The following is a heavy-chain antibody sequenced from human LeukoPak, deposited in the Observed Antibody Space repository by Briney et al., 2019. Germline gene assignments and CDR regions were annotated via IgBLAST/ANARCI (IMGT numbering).Heavy chain of an antibody. J-gene: IGHJ4*02. CDR1: GFTFSSYE. CDR3: ARDAGLGGGCSDY. D-gene: IGHD6-13*01. CDR2: ISSSGSTI. V-gene: IGHV3-48*03. Sequence: PGGSLRLSCAASGFTFSSYEMNWVRQAPGKGLEWVSYISSSGSTIYYADSVKGRFTISRDNAKNSLYLQMNSLRAEDTAVYYCARDAGLGGGCSDYWGQGTLVTVSS.